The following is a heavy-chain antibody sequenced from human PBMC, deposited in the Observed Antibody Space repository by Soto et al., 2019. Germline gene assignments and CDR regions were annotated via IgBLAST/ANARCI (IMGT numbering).Heavy chain of an antibody. CDR1: GGTFSSYA. J-gene: IGHJ6*02. V-gene: IGHV1-69*13. CDR2: IIPIFGTA. D-gene: IGHD4-17*01. CDR3: ARDLNHDYGDPAGGMDV. Sequence: SVKVSCKASGGTFSSYAISWVRQAPGQGLEWMGGIIPIFGTANYAQKFQGRVTITADESTSTAYMELSSLRSEETAVYYCARDLNHDYGDPAGGMDVLGQGTTVAVCS.